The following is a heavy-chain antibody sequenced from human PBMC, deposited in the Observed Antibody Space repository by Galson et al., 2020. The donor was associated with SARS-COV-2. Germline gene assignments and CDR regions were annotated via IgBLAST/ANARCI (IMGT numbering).Heavy chain of an antibody. D-gene: IGHD3-3*01. J-gene: IGHJ6*03. CDR1: GFSLSNARMG. Sequence: SGPTLVKPTETLTLTCTVSGFSLSNARMGVSWIRQPPGKALEWLAHIFSNDEKSYSTSLKSRLTISKDTSKSQVVLTMTNMDPVDTATYYCARTVGFWSGYYYYYYMDVWGKGTTVTVSS. V-gene: IGHV2-26*01. CDR2: IFSNDEK. CDR3: ARTVGFWSGYYYYYYMDV.